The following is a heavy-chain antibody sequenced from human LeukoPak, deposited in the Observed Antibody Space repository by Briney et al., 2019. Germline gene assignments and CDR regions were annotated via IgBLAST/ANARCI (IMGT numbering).Heavy chain of an antibody. CDR3: ARDSPYYGSGSYYSYYYYYMDV. CDR1: GGSISSGSYY. V-gene: IGHV4-61*02. CDR2: IYTSGST. J-gene: IGHJ6*03. D-gene: IGHD3-10*01. Sequence: PSETLSLTCTVSGGSISSGSYYWSWIRQPAGKGLEWIGRIYTSGSTNYNPSLKSRVTISVDTSKNQFSLKLSSVTAADTAVYYCARDSPYYGSGSYYSYYYYYMDVWGKGTTVTISS.